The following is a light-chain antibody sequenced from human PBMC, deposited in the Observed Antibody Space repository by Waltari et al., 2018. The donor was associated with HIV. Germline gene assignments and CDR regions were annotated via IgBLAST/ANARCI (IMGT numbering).Light chain of an antibody. CDR2: CAS. CDR1: HTVSDK. J-gene: IGKJ4*01. CDR3: QQYNDWPPLT. Sequence: ETVLTQPPGTLSASAGERITPSCRASHTVSDKLAWYQHKPDQPPRPLIYCASTRATGIPTRFSGSGSGTEFSLLISSLQSEDFAIYYCQQYNDWPPLTFGGGTKVEIK. V-gene: IGKV3-15*01.